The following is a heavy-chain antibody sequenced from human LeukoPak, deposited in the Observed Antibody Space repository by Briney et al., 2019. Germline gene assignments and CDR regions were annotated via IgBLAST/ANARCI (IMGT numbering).Heavy chain of an antibody. J-gene: IGHJ4*02. CDR3: AKDTSSSWYPSDY. D-gene: IGHD6-13*01. V-gene: IGHV3-30*18. CDR1: GFTFSSYG. CDR2: ISYDGSNK. Sequence: GRSLRLSCAASGFTFSSYGMHWVRQAPGKGLEWVAVISYDGSNKYYADSVKGRFTISRDNSKNTLYLQMNSLRAEDTAVYYCAKDTSSSWYPSDYWGQGTLVTVSS.